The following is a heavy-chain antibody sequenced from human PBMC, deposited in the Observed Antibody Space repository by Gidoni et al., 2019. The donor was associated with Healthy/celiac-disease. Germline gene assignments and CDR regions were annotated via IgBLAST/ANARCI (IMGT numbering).Heavy chain of an antibody. CDR1: GFAFSSYA. Sequence: QVQLVESGGGVVQPGRSLRLSWSAAGFAFSSYAMPWVRQAPGKGLEGVALISYDGSNKYYADSLKGRFTISRDNSKNTLYLQMNSLRPEDTAMFYCARGGYYYDSSGSDGAFDIWGQGTMVTVSS. CDR2: ISYDGSNK. D-gene: IGHD3-22*01. CDR3: ARGGYYYDSSGSDGAFDI. J-gene: IGHJ3*02. V-gene: IGHV3-30-3*01.